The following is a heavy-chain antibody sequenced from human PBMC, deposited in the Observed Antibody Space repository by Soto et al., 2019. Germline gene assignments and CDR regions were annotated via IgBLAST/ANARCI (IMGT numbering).Heavy chain of an antibody. CDR1: GGTFSSYA. J-gene: IGHJ2*01. CDR3: ARGEYDSSGYFPNWYFDL. D-gene: IGHD3-22*01. Sequence: QVQLVQSGAEVKKPGSSVKVSCKASGGTFSSYAISWVRQAPGQGLEWMGGIIPIFGTANYAQKFQGRVTITADESMSTAYMELSSLRSEDTAVYYCARGEYDSSGYFPNWYFDLWGRGTLVAVSS. V-gene: IGHV1-69*01. CDR2: IIPIFGTA.